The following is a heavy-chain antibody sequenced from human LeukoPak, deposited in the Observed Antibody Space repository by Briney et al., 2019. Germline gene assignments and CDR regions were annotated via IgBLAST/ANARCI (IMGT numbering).Heavy chain of an antibody. D-gene: IGHD4-23*01. CDR3: ARDRWPGQKNWYFDL. CDR2: ISSSSSTI. CDR1: GFTFSSYS. V-gene: IGHV3-48*01. Sequence: PGGSLRLSCAASGFTFSSYSMNWVRQAPGKGLEWVSYISSSSSTIYYADSVKGRFTISRDNAKNPLYLQMNSLRAEDTAVYYCARDRWPGQKNWYFDLWGRGTLVTVSS. J-gene: IGHJ2*01.